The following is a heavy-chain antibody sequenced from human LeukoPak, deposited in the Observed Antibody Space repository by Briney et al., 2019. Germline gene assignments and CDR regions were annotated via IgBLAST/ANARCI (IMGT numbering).Heavy chain of an antibody. D-gene: IGHD1-1*01. Sequence: ASVKVSCKASGYTFTIYGITWIRQAPGQGLEWLGWISPYNGATEYAQNLQDRVSMTTDTSTNTAYIEVRSLKSDDTAVYYCARDSDWNVDYWGQGTLVTVSS. J-gene: IGHJ4*02. CDR3: ARDSDWNVDY. V-gene: IGHV1-18*01. CDR2: ISPYNGAT. CDR1: GYTFTIYG.